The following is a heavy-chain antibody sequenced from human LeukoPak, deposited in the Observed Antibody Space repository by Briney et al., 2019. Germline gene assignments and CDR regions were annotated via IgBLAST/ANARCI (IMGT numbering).Heavy chain of an antibody. V-gene: IGHV3-53*01. D-gene: IGHD4/OR15-4a*01. J-gene: IGHJ3*02. CDR1: GFTVSSNY. CDR2: IYSGGST. Sequence: GGSLRLSCAASGFTVSSNYMSWVRQAPGKGLEWVSVIYSGGSTYYADSVKGRFTISRDNSKNTLYLQMNSLRAEDTAVYYCARANYDGALDIWGQGTMVTVSS. CDR3: ARANYDGALDI.